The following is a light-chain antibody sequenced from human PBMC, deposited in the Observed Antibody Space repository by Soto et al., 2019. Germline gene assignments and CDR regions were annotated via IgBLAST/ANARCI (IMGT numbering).Light chain of an antibody. CDR3: LQDYNYPLT. Sequence: AIQMTQSPSSLSASIGDRVTITCPASQGIKNDLGWYQQKPGKAPNLLIYAASTLQSGVASRFNGSGSGTDFTLTISSLQPEDLATYYCLQDYNYPLTFGGGTKVELK. J-gene: IGKJ4*01. CDR1: QGIKND. CDR2: AAS. V-gene: IGKV1-6*01.